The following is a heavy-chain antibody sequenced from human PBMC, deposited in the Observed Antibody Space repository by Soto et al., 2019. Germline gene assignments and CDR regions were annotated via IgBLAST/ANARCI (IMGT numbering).Heavy chain of an antibody. D-gene: IGHD2-15*01. CDR2: IYPGDSDT. Sequence: GESLKISCKASGYSFATNWIGWVRQMPGKGLEWMGIIYPGDSDTRYSPSFQGQVTISADKSINTAYLRWSSLKASDAAMYYCARHYGGRCDYWGQGTLVTVSS. CDR1: GYSFATNW. J-gene: IGHJ4*02. V-gene: IGHV5-51*01. CDR3: ARHYGGRCDY.